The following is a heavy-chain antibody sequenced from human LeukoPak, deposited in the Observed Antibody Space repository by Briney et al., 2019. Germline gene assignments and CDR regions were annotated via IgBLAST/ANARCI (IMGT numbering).Heavy chain of an antibody. D-gene: IGHD4-23*01. CDR1: GYTFTSYY. Sequence: ASVKVSCKASGYTFTSYYIHWVRQAPGQGLEWMGIIDPSGGSTNYAQKFQGRVTMTRDTSTSTVYMELSSLRSKDTAVYYCARESGGNPATSEDYWGQGTLVTVSS. V-gene: IGHV1-46*01. CDR2: IDPSGGST. J-gene: IGHJ4*02. CDR3: ARESGGNPATSEDY.